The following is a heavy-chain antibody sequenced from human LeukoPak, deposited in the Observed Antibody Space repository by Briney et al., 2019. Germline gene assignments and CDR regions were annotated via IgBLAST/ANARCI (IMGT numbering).Heavy chain of an antibody. J-gene: IGHJ6*03. CDR1: RGTFSSYA. CDR3: ARDGYSSFYYYYYYMDV. CDR2: IISICGTA. V-gene: IGHV1-69*05. D-gene: IGHD5-18*01. Sequence: SSVKVSCKASRGTFSSYAISWVRQAPGQGLEWMGGIISICGTANYAQKFQGRVTITTDESTSTAYMELSSLRSEDTAVYYCARDGYSSFYYYYYYMDVWGKGTTVTVSS.